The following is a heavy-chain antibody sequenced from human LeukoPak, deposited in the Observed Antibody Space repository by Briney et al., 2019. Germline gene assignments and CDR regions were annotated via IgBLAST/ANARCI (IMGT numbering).Heavy chain of an antibody. CDR2: ISSSSSYI. CDR1: GFTFSSYS. D-gene: IGHD3-22*01. J-gene: IGHJ4*02. Sequence: GGSLRLSCAASGFTFSSYSMSWVRQAPGKGLEWVSSISSSSSYIYYADSVKSRFTISRDNAKNSLYLQMNSLRAEDTAVYYCARDAYDSSGLDYWGQGTLVTVSS. V-gene: IGHV3-21*01. CDR3: ARDAYDSSGLDY.